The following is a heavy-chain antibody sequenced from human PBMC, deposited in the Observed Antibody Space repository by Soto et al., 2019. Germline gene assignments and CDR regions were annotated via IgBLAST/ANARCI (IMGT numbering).Heavy chain of an antibody. Sequence: APVKVSCKASGGTFSSYAISWVRQAPGQGLEWMGGIIPIFGTANYAQKFQGRVTITADESTSTAYMELSSLRSEDTAVYYCAILRYYYDSSVYSYVYFWRDVWGQGTTVTVSS. J-gene: IGHJ6*02. V-gene: IGHV1-69*13. CDR2: IIPIFGTA. CDR3: AILRYYYDSSVYSYVYFWRDV. D-gene: IGHD3-22*01. CDR1: GGTFSSYA.